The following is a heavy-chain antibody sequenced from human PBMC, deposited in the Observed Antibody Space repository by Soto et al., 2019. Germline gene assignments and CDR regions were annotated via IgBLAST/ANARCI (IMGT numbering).Heavy chain of an antibody. CDR2: IYYSGST. V-gene: IGHV4-31*03. J-gene: IGHJ6*02. D-gene: IGHD3-10*01. Sequence: SETLSLTCTVSGGSISSGGYYWSWIRQHPGKGLEWIGYIYYSGSTYYNPSLKSRVTISVDTSKNQFSLKLSSVTAADTAVYYCARERITMVRGVIIKSPNYYYGMDVWGQGTTVTVSS. CDR3: ARERITMVRGVIIKSPNYYYGMDV. CDR1: GGSISSGGYY.